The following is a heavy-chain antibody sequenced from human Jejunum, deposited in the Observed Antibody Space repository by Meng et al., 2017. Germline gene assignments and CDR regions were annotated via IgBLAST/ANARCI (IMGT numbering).Heavy chain of an antibody. CDR1: GDNVPKSNTA. CDR3: ARGFWKSGFDS. Sequence: QLQLQHSGPGLVQPSQTPSLHCATSGDNVPKSNTAWNWIRQSPSRGIEWLGRTYYTSKWKNDYAVSVRSRITINADTSKSQSSLHLNSVTPEETAVYYCARGFWKSGFDSWGQGTLVTVSS. V-gene: IGHV6-1*01. J-gene: IGHJ5*02. CDR2: TYYTSKWKN. D-gene: IGHD3-3*01.